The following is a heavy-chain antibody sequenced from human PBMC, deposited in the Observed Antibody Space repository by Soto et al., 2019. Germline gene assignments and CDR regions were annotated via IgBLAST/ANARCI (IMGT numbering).Heavy chain of an antibody. CDR1: GGSISSYY. CDR3: ARQAGYSIPFDY. J-gene: IGHJ4*02. D-gene: IGHD1-26*01. CDR2: IYYSGST. V-gene: IGHV4-59*08. Sequence: SETLSLTCTVSGGSISSYYWSWIRQPPGKGLEWIGYIYYSGSTNYNPSLKSRVTISVDTSKNQFSLKLSSVTAADTAVYYCARQAGYSIPFDYWGQGTLVTVSS.